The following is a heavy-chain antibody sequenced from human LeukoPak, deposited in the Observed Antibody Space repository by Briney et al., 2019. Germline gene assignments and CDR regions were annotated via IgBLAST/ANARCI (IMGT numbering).Heavy chain of an antibody. V-gene: IGHV3-53*01. J-gene: IGHJ4*02. CDR1: GFIVSETY. Sequence: GGSLRLSCAASGFIVSETYMGWVRQAPGKGLEWVSVIYKDGSPHYADSAKGRFTISRDTSNNALYLQMNNLRAEDTAVYYCATRYFYIGSRFYYGYFLDYWGQGTLVTVSS. D-gene: IGHD3-22*01. CDR2: IYKDGSP. CDR3: ATRYFYIGSRFYYGYFLDY.